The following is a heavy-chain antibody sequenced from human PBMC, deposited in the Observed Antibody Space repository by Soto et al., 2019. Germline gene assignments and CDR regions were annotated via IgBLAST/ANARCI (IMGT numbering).Heavy chain of an antibody. CDR3: AKDGSPSSGYYYAYYYYYGMDV. D-gene: IGHD3-22*01. CDR1: GFTFSSYG. CDR2: ISYDGSNK. Sequence: GGSLRLSCAASGFTFSSYGMHWVRQAPGKGLEWVAVISYDGSNKYYADSVKGRFTISRDNSKNTLYLQMNSLRAEDTAVYYCAKDGSPSSGYYYAYYYYYGMDVWGQGTTVTVSS. V-gene: IGHV3-30*18. J-gene: IGHJ6*02.